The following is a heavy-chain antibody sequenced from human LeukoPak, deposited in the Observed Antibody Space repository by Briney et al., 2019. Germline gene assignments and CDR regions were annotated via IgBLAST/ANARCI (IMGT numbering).Heavy chain of an antibody. CDR2: ISYDGSNK. CDR3: ARIAVAGTGGYYFDY. Sequence: PGRSLRLSCAASGFTFSSYAMHWVRQAPGKGLEWVAVISYDGSNKYYADSVKGRFTISRDNSKNTLYLQMNSLRAEDTAVYYCARIAVAGTGGYYFDYWGQGTLVTVSS. D-gene: IGHD6-19*01. J-gene: IGHJ4*02. CDR1: GFTFSSYA. V-gene: IGHV3-30-3*01.